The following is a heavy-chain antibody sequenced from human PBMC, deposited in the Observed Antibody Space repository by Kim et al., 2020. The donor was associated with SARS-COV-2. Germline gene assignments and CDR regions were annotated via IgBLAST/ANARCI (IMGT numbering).Heavy chain of an antibody. CDR1: GYTFTSYA. CDR2: INAGNGNT. Sequence: ASVKVSCKASGYTFTSYAMHWVRQAPGQRLEWMGWINAGNGNTKYSQKFQGRVTITRDTSASTAYMELSSLRSEDTAVYYCARDVPEDIVVVPAAMQDYYYGMDVWGQGTTVTVSS. V-gene: IGHV1-3*01. J-gene: IGHJ6*02. D-gene: IGHD2-2*01. CDR3: ARDVPEDIVVVPAAMQDYYYGMDV.